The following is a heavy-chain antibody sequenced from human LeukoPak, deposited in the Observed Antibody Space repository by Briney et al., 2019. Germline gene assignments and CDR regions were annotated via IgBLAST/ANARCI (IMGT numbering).Heavy chain of an antibody. CDR3: ATQHYTNGWYYFDY. Sequence: GGSLRLXCAASGFTFSSYEMNWVRQAPGKALEWVSYISSSGSTIYYADSVKGRFTISRDNAKNLLYLQMNSLRAEDTAVYYCATQHYTNGWYYFDYWGQGTLVTVSS. CDR2: ISSSGSTI. CDR1: GFTFSSYE. V-gene: IGHV3-48*03. D-gene: IGHD6-19*01. J-gene: IGHJ4*02.